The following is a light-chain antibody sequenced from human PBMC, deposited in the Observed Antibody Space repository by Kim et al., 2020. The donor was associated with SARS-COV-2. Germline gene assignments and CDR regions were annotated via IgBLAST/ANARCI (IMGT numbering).Light chain of an antibody. CDR3: LQSYSVPRT. CDR2: AAS. J-gene: IGKJ1*01. CDR1: QDIRSD. V-gene: IGKV1-39*01. Sequence: ASVGDRVVITCRAGQDIRSDLSWYQQTPGKAPRLLIYAASTLQSGVPSRFSGSGSVTDFTLTISGLQLEDFATYFCLQSYSVPRTFGQGTKVDIK.